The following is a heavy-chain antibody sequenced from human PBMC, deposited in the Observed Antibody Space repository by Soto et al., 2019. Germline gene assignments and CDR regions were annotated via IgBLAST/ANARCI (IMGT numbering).Heavy chain of an antibody. V-gene: IGHV4-39*01. CDR2: IYYSGST. J-gene: IGHJ6*02. D-gene: IGHD3-22*01. CDR1: GGSISSSSYY. Sequence: SETLSLTCTVSGGSISSSSYYWGWIRQPPGKGLEWIGSIYYSGSTYYNPSLKSRVTISVDTSKNQFSLKLSSVTAADTAVYYCARPYYYDSSGYRGPYGMDVWGQGTTVTVSS. CDR3: ARPYYYDSSGYRGPYGMDV.